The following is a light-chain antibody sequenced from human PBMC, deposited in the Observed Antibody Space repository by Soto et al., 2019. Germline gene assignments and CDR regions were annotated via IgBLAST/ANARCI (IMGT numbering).Light chain of an antibody. CDR3: QSFDSSLSVV. J-gene: IGLJ3*02. V-gene: IGLV1-40*01. Sequence: QSVLTQPPSVSGAPGQRVTISCTGSSSNIGAGYDVHWYQQLPGTAPKLLIYDNTNRPSGVPDRFSGSKSGTAASLAITGLQAEDEAGYYCQSFDSSLSVVFGGGTKSPS. CDR2: DNT. CDR1: SSNIGAGYD.